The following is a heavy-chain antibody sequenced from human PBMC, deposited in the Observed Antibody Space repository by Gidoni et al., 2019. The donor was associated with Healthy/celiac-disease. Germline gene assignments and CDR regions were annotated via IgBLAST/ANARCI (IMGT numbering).Heavy chain of an antibody. D-gene: IGHD4-17*01. CDR3: ARDLFVTTGGMDV. CDR1: GFPFSSYS. Sequence: EVQLVASGGGLVKPGGSLRLSCAASGFPFSSYSMNWVRQAPGKGLAWVSAISSSSSYIYYADSVKGRCTSSRDNAKNSLYLKMNSLRAEDTDVYYGARDLFVTTGGMDVWGQGTTVTVSS. CDR2: ISSSSSYI. J-gene: IGHJ6*02. V-gene: IGHV3-21*01.